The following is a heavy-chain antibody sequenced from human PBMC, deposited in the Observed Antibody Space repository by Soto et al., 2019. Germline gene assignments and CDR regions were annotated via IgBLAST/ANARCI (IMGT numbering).Heavy chain of an antibody. J-gene: IGHJ4*02. CDR2: FSGTTSST. Sequence: GGSLRLSXAASGFIFSSYAMSWVRQAPGKGLEWVSAFSGTTSSTYYADSVKGRFTISRDNSKNTLYLQMNSLKAEDTAVYYCAKGQKWELPFDYWGQGALVTVSS. CDR1: GFIFSSYA. V-gene: IGHV3-23*01. CDR3: AKGQKWELPFDY. D-gene: IGHD1-26*01.